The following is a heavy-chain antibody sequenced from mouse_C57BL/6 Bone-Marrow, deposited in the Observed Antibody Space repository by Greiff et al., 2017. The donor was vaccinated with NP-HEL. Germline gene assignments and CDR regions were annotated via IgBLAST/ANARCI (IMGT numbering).Heavy chain of an antibody. CDR3: ARKEDLYAMDY. CDR1: GYTFTSYW. CDR2: IDPSDSYT. V-gene: IGHV1-59*01. Sequence: QVQLQQPGAELVRPGTSVKLSCKASGYTFTSYWMHWVKQRPGQGLEWIGVIDPSDSYTNYNQKFKGKATLTVDTSSSTAYMQLSSLTSEDSAVYYCARKEDLYAMDYWGQGTSVTVSS. J-gene: IGHJ4*01.